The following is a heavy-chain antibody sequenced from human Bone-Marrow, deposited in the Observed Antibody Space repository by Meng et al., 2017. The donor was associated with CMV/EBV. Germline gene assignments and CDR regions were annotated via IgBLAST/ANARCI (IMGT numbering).Heavy chain of an antibody. CDR3: ARDPSTTASGPIGH. V-gene: IGHV3-21*01. CDR1: GFIFSTYS. J-gene: IGHJ5*02. CDR2: ISFSSSYI. Sequence: GGSLRLSYAASGFIFSTYSMTWVRQAPGKGLEWVSSISFSSSYIHYADSVKGRFTISRDNAKNSLYLQMNSLRADDTAVYYCARDPSTTASGPIGHWGQGTLVTVSS. D-gene: IGHD6-13*01.